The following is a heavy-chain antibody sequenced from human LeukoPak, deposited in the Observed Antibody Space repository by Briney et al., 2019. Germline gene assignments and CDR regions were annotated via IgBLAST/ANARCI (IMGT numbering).Heavy chain of an antibody. CDR2: IKSDGYST. Sequence: GGSLRLSCAAFGFTFSSYWMHWVRQAPGKGLVWVSHIKSDGYSTTYADSVKGRFTISRDNAKNTLYLQMNSLRAEDTAVYYCARDRGYTQDYWGQGTLVTVSS. V-gene: IGHV3-74*01. J-gene: IGHJ4*02. D-gene: IGHD5-12*01. CDR1: GFTFSSYW. CDR3: ARDRGYTQDY.